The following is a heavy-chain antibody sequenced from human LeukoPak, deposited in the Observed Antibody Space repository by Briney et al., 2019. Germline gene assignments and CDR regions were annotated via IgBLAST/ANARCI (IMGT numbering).Heavy chain of an antibody. V-gene: IGHV4-31*03. CDR1: GGSISSGGYY. CDR2: IYYSGST. Sequence: SETLSLTCTVSGGSISSGGYYWSWIRQHPGKGLEWIGYIYYSGSTYYNPSLKSRVTISVDTSKNQFSLKLNSVTAADTAVYYCARSMAAYCGGDCYPLGYWGQGTLVTVSS. D-gene: IGHD2-21*02. CDR3: ARSMAAYCGGDCYPLGY. J-gene: IGHJ4*02.